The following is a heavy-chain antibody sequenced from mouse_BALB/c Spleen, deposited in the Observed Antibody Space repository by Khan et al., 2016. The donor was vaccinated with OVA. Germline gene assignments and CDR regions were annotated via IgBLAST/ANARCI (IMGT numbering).Heavy chain of an antibody. Sequence: QVQLKESGPELVRPGASVKMSCKASGYTFTSFWIHWVKQRPGQGLEWIDMIDPSKSETRLNQKFKDKATLNVDKSSNTAYMQLSRLTSEDSAVYYGARGGYGRPFAYWGQGTLVTVSA. J-gene: IGHJ3*01. CDR3: ARGGYGRPFAY. D-gene: IGHD1-1*01. CDR2: IDPSKSET. CDR1: GYTFTSFW. V-gene: IGHV1S127*01.